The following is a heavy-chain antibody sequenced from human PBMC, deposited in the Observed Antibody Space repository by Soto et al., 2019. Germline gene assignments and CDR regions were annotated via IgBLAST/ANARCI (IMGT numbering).Heavy chain of an antibody. CDR2: MNPNSGNT. J-gene: IGHJ5*02. V-gene: IGHV1-8*01. CDR1: GNTFTNYD. CDR3: AREACGYYH. D-gene: IGHD3-22*01. Sequence: QVQLVQSGAEVKKPGASVKVSCKASGNTFTNYDINWVRKATGQGLEWMGWMNPNSGNTGYAQKFQGRVTMTRNTSIRTAYLELSSPRSEDPDVYYCAREACGYYHWGQGTLVAVSA.